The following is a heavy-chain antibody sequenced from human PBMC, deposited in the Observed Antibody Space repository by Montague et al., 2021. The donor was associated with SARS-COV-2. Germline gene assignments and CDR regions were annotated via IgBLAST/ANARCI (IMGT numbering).Heavy chain of an antibody. CDR3: SRGADYDFWSGFLRYKWFYP. D-gene: IGHD3-3*01. J-gene: IGHJ5*02. CDR2: INHSGST. CDR1: GGSLSGYY. Sequence: SETLSLTCAVYGGSLSGYYWSWIRQTPAKGLEWIGEINHSGSTNYNPSLKSRLPISVATSKKQFSLKLNSMTAADTAVYYCSRGADYDFWSGFLRYKWFYPWGLGTPVTVSS. V-gene: IGHV4-34*01.